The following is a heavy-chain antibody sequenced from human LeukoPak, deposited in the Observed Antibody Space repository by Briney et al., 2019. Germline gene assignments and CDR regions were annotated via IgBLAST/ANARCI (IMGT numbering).Heavy chain of an antibody. J-gene: IGHJ5*02. Sequence: GGSLRLSCAASGFTLSSYSMNWVRQAPGKGLEWVSSISSSSSYIYYADSVKGRFTISRDNSKKTVSLEMSSRTAADTGVYYCAKDGAQYSSGPECDPRGQGALVTVSP. CDR1: GFTLSSYS. D-gene: IGHD6-19*01. CDR2: ISSSSSYI. CDR3: AKDGAQYSSGPECDP. V-gene: IGHV3-21*04.